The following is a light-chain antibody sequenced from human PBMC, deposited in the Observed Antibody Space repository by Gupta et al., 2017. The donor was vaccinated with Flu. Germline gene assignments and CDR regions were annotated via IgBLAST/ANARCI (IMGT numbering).Light chain of an antibody. CDR1: KMGDKY. J-gene: IGLJ1*01. CDR3: QAWDSITAGV. Sequence: SYELTQPPSMSVSPGQTATITCTGDKMGDKYACWYQQKPGQSPILVIYQDTKRPSGIPERFSGSNSGNTATLTISGAQAMDEADYYGQAWDSITAGVFGTGTKVTVL. CDR2: QDT. V-gene: IGLV3-1*01.